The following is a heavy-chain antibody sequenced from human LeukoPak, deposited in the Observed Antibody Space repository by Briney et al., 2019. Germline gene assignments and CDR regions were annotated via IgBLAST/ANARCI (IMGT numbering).Heavy chain of an antibody. CDR2: ISGSGGST. CDR1: GFTFSSYA. V-gene: IGHV3-23*01. Sequence: GGSLRLSCAASGFTFSSYAMSWVRQAPGKGLEWVSAISGSGGSTYYADSVKGRFTISRDNSKKTLYLQMNSLRAEDTAVYYCARDPSRSAGPIDYWGQGTLVTVSS. D-gene: IGHD6-13*01. CDR3: ARDPSRSAGPIDY. J-gene: IGHJ4*02.